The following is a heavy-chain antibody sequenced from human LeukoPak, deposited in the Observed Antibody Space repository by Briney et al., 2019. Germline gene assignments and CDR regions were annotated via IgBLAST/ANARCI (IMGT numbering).Heavy chain of an antibody. CDR1: GFTFSSYS. V-gene: IGHV3-21*01. J-gene: IGHJ4*02. CDR3: ASTYSYDFDY. CDR2: ISSSSSYI. Sequence: GSLRLSCAAFGFTFSSYSMNWVRQAPGKGLEWVLSISSSSSYIYDADSVKGRFTSARDNAKNSLYLQMNSLRAEDTSVYYCASTYSYDFDYWGQGTPVTVSS. D-gene: IGHD5-18*01.